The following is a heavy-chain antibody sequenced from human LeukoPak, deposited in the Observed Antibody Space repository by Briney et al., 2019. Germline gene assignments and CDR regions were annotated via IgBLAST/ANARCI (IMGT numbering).Heavy chain of an antibody. D-gene: IGHD6-13*01. J-gene: IGHJ4*02. CDR1: GFTFSSSA. CDR2: IGSSGVST. V-gene: IGHV3-23*01. Sequence: GGSLRLSCAASGFTFSSSAMSWVRQAPGKGLEWVSAIGSSGVSTYYADSVKARFTISRDNSKNTLYLQMNSLRAEDTAVYYCARGVGSSWYYFDYWGQGTLVTVSS. CDR3: ARGVGSSWYYFDY.